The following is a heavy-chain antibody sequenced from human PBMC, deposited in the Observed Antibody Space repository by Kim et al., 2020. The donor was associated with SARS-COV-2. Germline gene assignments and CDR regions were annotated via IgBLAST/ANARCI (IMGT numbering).Heavy chain of an antibody. Sequence: ASVKVSCKASGYTFTSYGISWVRQAPGQGLEWMGWISAYNGNTNYAQKLQGRVTMTTDTSTSTAYMELRRLRSDDTAVYYCARDDDILTGYSTPIDYWGQGTLVTVSS. V-gene: IGHV1-18*01. CDR3: ARDDDILTGYSTPIDY. CDR1: GYTFTSYG. D-gene: IGHD3-9*01. CDR2: ISAYNGNT. J-gene: IGHJ4*02.